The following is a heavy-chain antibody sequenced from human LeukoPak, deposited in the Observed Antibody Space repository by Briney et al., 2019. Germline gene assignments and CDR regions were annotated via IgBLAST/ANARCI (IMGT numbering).Heavy chain of an antibody. V-gene: IGHV1-18*01. CDR2: ISAYNGNT. CDR3: ARDGGRSSSWYVSLDY. D-gene: IGHD6-13*01. J-gene: IGHJ4*02. Sequence: ASVKVSCKASGGTFSSYAISWVRQAPGQGLEWMGWISAYNGNTNYAQKLQGRVTMTTDTSTSTAYMELRSLRSDDTAVYYCARDGGRSSSWYVSLDYWGQGTLVTVSS. CDR1: GGTFSSYA.